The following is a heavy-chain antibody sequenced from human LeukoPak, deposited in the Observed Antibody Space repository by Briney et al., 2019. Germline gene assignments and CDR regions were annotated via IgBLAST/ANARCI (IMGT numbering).Heavy chain of an antibody. V-gene: IGHV4-34*01. D-gene: IGHD3-3*01. Sequence: PSETLSLTCAVYGGSFSGYYWSWIRQPPGKGLEWIGEINHSGSTNYNPSLKSRVTISVDTSKNQFSLKLSSETAADTAVYYCARAHYDFWSGYYYNWFDPWGQGTLVTVSS. CDR3: ARAHYDFWSGYYYNWFDP. CDR2: INHSGST. J-gene: IGHJ5*02. CDR1: GGSFSGYY.